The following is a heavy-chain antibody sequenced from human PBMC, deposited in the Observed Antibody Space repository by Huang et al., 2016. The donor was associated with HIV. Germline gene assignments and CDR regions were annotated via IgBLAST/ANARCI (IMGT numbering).Heavy chain of an antibody. D-gene: IGHD3-10*01. J-gene: IGHJ6*02. CDR1: ELPFNTYG. Sequence: EMQLVESGGGLVQLGGSVRLSWTASELPFNTYGMNWVRQAPGKGLEGMSDISGGSVTIDEADSVKGRFTLSRENAKNSLYLQMNSLRDEDTAVYYCARDYMGSHYYGMDVWGQGTTVTVSS. CDR3: ARDYMGSHYYGMDV. CDR2: ISGGSVTI. V-gene: IGHV3-48*02.